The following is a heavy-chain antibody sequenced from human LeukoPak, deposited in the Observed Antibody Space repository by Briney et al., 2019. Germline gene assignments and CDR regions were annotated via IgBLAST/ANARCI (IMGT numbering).Heavy chain of an antibody. D-gene: IGHD3-22*01. CDR1: GYTFTGYY. CDR2: INPNSGGT. CDR3: ARGRNSVYYFNVVAPSYFDY. J-gene: IGHJ4*02. V-gene: IGHV1-2*06. Sequence: ASVKVSCTASGYTFTGYYMHWVRQAPGQGLEWMGRINPNSGGTNYAQKFQGRVTMTRDTSINTAYMDLSRLRSDDTAVYYCARGRNSVYYFNVVAPSYFDYWGQRTLVTVSS.